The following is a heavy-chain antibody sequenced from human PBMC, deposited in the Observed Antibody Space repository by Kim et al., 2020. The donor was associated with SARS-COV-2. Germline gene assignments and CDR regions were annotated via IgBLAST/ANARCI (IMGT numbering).Heavy chain of an antibody. V-gene: IGHV3-48*03. CDR2: ISSSGSTI. Sequence: GGSLRLSCAASGFTFSSYEMNWVRQAPGTGLEWVSYISSSGSTISYSDSVKVRFTISRYNAKNSLYLQMNSLRAEDTAVYYCSRWGYVAYVVTDAFDI. J-gene: IGHJ3*02. D-gene: IGHD4-17*01. CDR1: GFTFSSYE. CDR3: SRWGYVAYVVTDAFDI.